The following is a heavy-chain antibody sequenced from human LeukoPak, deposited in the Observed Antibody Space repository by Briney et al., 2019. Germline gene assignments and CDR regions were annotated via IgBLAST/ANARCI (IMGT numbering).Heavy chain of an antibody. CDR1: GGSISSSSYY. V-gene: IGHV4-39*07. J-gene: IGHJ4*02. CDR3: ARVDRSGYHSDY. Sequence: SETPSLTCTVSGGSISSSSYYWGWVRPPPGKGLGWIGSIYYSGSTYYNPSLKSRVTISVDTSKNQFSLKLSSVTAGDTAVYYCARVDRSGYHSDYWGQGTLVTVSS. CDR2: IYYSGST. D-gene: IGHD3-22*01.